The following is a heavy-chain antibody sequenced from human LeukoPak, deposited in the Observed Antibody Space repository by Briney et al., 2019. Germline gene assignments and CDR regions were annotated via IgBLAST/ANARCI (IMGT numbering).Heavy chain of an antibody. Sequence: GGSLRLSCAASGFVFSRYWMHWVRQAPGKGLEWVSAISGSGGSTYYADSVKGRFTTSRDNSKNTLYLQMNSLRAEDTAVYYCAKDDYGGNAGYFQHWGQGTLVTVSS. CDR1: GFVFSRYW. CDR2: ISGSGGST. D-gene: IGHD4-23*01. V-gene: IGHV3-23*01. J-gene: IGHJ1*01. CDR3: AKDDYGGNAGYFQH.